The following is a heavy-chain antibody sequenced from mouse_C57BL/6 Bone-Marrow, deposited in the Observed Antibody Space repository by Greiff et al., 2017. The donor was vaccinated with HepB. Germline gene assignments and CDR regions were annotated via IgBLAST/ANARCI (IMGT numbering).Heavy chain of an antibody. CDR2: ISSGGSYT. Sequence: EVKLVESGGDLVKPGGSLKLSCAASGFTFSSYGMSWVRQTPDKRLEWVATISSGGSYTYYPDSVKGRFTISRDNAKNTLYLQMSSLKSEDTAMYYCARHLLAYWGQGTSVTVSS. V-gene: IGHV5-6*01. CDR1: GFTFSSYG. CDR3: ARHLLAY. J-gene: IGHJ4*01.